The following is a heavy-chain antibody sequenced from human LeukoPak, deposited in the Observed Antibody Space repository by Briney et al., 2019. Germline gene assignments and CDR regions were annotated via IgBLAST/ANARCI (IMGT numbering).Heavy chain of an antibody. CDR1: GASMSSNY. CDR2: IYHSGNT. J-gene: IGHJ6*02. CDR3: ARWRHLLGMDV. D-gene: IGHD3-3*01. Sequence: SQTLSLTCTVSGASMSSNYWSWIRQPPRKGLERIGYIYHSGNTNYSPSPESRVTMSVDTSKNQFSRKLSSVTAADTAVYYCARWRHLLGMDVWGQGTTVTVSS. V-gene: IGHV4-59*01.